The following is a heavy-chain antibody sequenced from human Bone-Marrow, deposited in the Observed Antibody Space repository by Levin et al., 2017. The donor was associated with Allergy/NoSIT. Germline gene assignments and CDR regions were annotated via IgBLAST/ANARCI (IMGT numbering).Heavy chain of an antibody. Sequence: GESLKISCQGSGDSFPNYWIGWVRHMPGKGLEWMGMIYPGDSDTRYSPSFQGQVTISADKSISTAYLQWSSLKASDTAMYFCARQGLGYGFDYWGQGTLVTVSS. D-gene: IGHD2-8*01. J-gene: IGHJ4*02. CDR1: GDSFPNYW. CDR2: IYPGDSDT. CDR3: ARQGLGYGFDY. V-gene: IGHV5-51*01.